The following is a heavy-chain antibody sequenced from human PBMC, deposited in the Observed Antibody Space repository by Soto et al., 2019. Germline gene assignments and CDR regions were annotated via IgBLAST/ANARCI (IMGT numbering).Heavy chain of an antibody. D-gene: IGHD6-13*01. CDR2: VSGSGGST. Sequence: EVQLLESGGGLVLPGGSLRLSCAASGFTFSSYAMRWVRQAPGKGLEWVSAVSGSGGSTYYADSVKGRFTISRDNSKNTLYLQMNSLRAEDTAVYYCARRGPGTYFDYWGQGTLVTVSS. V-gene: IGHV3-23*01. CDR1: GFTFSSYA. CDR3: ARRGPGTYFDY. J-gene: IGHJ4*02.